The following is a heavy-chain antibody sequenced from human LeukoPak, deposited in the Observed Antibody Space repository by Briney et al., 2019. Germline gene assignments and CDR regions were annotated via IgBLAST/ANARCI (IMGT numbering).Heavy chain of an antibody. CDR3: ARGSSVGYGYNWFDP. CDR2: INHSGST. D-gene: IGHD5-18*01. J-gene: IGHJ5*02. CDR1: GGSFSGYY. V-gene: IGHV4-34*01. Sequence: SETLSLTCAVYGGSFSGYYWSWIRQPPGKGLEWIGEINHSGSTNYNPSLKSRVTISVDTSKNQFSLKLSSVTAADTAVYYCARGSSVGYGYNWFDPWGQGTLVTVSS.